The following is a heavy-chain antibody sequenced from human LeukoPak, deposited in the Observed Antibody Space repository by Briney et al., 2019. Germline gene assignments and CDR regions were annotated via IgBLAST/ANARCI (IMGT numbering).Heavy chain of an antibody. D-gene: IGHD3-3*01. CDR3: ARVSGFLEWLQHFDY. J-gene: IGHJ4*02. CDR1: GFTFSSYA. CDR2: ISYDGSNK. V-gene: IGHV3-30-3*01. Sequence: PGGSLRLSCAASGFTFSSYAMHWVRQAPGKGLGWVAVISYDGSNKYYADSVKGRFTISRDNSKNTLYLQMNSLRAKDTAVYYCARVSGFLEWLQHFDYWGQGTLVTVSS.